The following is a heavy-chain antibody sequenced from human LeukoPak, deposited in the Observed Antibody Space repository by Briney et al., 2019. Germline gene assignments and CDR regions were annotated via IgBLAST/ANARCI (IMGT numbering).Heavy chain of an antibody. J-gene: IGHJ4*02. CDR2: ISYDGSNK. V-gene: IGHV3-30-3*01. Sequence: PGGSLRLSCAASGFTFSSYAMHWVRQAPGKGLEWVAVISYDGSNKYYADSVKGRFTISRDNAKNSLYLQMNSLRDEDTAVYYCARVILDNGIYFDYWGQGTLVTVSS. CDR3: ARVILDNGIYFDY. D-gene: IGHD2-8*01. CDR1: GFTFSSYA.